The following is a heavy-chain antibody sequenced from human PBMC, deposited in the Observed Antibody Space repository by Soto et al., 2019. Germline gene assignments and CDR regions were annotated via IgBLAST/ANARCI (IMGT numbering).Heavy chain of an antibody. Sequence: GGSLRLSCAASGFTFSSYSMNWVRQAPGKGLEWVSYISSSSSTIYYADSVKGRFTISRDNAKNSLYLQMNSLRAEDTAVYYCARDLVKYYGEPHMDVWGKGTTVTVSS. V-gene: IGHV3-48*01. CDR2: ISSSSSTI. CDR1: GFTFSSYS. D-gene: IGHD4-17*01. J-gene: IGHJ6*03. CDR3: ARDLVKYYGEPHMDV.